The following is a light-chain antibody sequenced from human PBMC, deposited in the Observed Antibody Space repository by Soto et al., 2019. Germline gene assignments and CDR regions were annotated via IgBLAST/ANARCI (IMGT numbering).Light chain of an antibody. J-gene: IGKJ1*01. V-gene: IGKV3-11*01. CDR3: QQRSNWPRT. CDR1: QSVSSY. CDR2: DAS. Sequence: EIVLPQSPATLPLSPGERATLSCRASQSVSSYLAWYQQKPGQTPRLLIYDASNRATGIPARFSGSGSGTDFTLSISSPETEDLTVYYCQQRSNWPRTFGQGTKVELK.